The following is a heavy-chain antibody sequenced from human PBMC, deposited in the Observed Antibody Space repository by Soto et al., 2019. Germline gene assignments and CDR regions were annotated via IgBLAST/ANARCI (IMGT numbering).Heavy chain of an antibody. J-gene: IGHJ5*02. Sequence: QVTVKESGPVLVKPTETLTLTCTVSGFSLSNAGLGVSWIRQPPGKALEWLAHIFSNDEKSYSTSLKSRLTISKPTANSQVVLIMTNIDPVDTATYACESTYSTSWYWFDPWGQGTLVTVSS. V-gene: IGHV2-26*04. D-gene: IGHD6-13*01. CDR3: ESTYSTSWYWFDP. CDR2: IFSNDEK. CDR1: GFSLSNAGLG.